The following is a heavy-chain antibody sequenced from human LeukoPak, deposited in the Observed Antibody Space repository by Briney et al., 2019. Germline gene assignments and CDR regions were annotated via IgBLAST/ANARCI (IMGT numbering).Heavy chain of an antibody. CDR3: ASADDWLLSPLDY. CDR1: GFTFSTYS. Sequence: GGSLRLSCAASGFTFSTYSMNWVRQAPGKGLEWVSSISSGGSYIYYADSVKGRFTISRDNAKNSLYLQMNSLRAEDTAVYYCASADDWLLSPLDYWGQGTLVTVSS. CDR2: ISSGGSYI. D-gene: IGHD3-9*01. V-gene: IGHV3-21*01. J-gene: IGHJ4*02.